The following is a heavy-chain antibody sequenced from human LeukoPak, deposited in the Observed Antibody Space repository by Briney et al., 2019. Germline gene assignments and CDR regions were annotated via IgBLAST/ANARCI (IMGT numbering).Heavy chain of an antibody. CDR1: GFTLSNYA. V-gene: IGHV3-30-3*01. CDR3: ARNGYFGSGSSLY. CDR2: ISYDGSNK. Sequence: TGGSLRLSCAAPGFTLSNYAMHWVRQAPGKGLEWVAVISYDGSNKYNADSVKGRFTISRDNSKNTLYLQMSSLRAEDTAVYYCARNGYFGSGSSLYWGQGTLVTVSS. J-gene: IGHJ4*02. D-gene: IGHD3-10*01.